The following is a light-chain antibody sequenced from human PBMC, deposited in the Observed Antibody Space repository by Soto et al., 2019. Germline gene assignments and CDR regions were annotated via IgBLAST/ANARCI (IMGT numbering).Light chain of an antibody. V-gene: IGLV1-40*01. CDR3: RSFAGSSTFVV. CDR1: SSNLGAGYD. CDR2: GNR. J-gene: IGLJ2*01. Sequence: QSVLTQPPSVSGAPGQRVTISCTGNSSNLGAGYDVHWYQQLPGAAPKLVIFGNRNRPSGVPERFSGSKSGNTASLTISGLQAEDEADYYCRSFAGSSTFVVFGGGTKLTVL.